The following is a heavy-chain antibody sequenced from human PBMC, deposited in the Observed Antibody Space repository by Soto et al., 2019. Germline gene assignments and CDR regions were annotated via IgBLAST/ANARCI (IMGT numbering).Heavy chain of an antibody. J-gene: IGHJ4*02. CDR2: INPHSGDT. Sequence: GASVKVSCKGSGYTFIDYYIHCVRQAPGQGLEWMGCINPHSGDTNSPPKFQARVTMTRDTSNSTAYIELKRLYSNDTAVYHCARSGYPGSYHPPAFWGQGTLVTVSS. CDR3: ARSGYPGSYHPPAF. V-gene: IGHV1-2*02. D-gene: IGHD1-26*01. CDR1: GYTFIDYY.